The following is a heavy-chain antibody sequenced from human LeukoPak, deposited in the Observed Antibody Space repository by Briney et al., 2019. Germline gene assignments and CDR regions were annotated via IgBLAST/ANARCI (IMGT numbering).Heavy chain of an antibody. CDR3: GRKSAARKTSEFDY. J-gene: IGHJ4*02. Sequence: ASVKVSCKASGYTFTDYYMNWVRQAPGQGLEWMGWIHPNSGGTNYAQKFQGRVTMTRDTSISTAYMELSRLTSDDTAVYYCGRKSAARKTSEFDYWGQGTLVTDSS. V-gene: IGHV1-2*02. D-gene: IGHD6-6*01. CDR2: IHPNSGGT. CDR1: GYTFTDYY.